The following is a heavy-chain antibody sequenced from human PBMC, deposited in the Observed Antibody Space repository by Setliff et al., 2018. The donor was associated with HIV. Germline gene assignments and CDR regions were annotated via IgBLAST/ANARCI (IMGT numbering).Heavy chain of an antibody. J-gene: IGHJ6*03. V-gene: IGHV4-38-2*01. CDR1: GYSISSGYY. CDR2: IYHSGST. CDR3: ARTLSTMVKTDGYYDYYYMDV. D-gene: IGHD3-10*01. Sequence: SETLSLTCAVSGYSISSGYYWGWIRQPPGKGLEWIGSIYHSGSTYDSPSLKSRVTISVDTSKNQFSLKLSSVTAADTAIYYCARTLSTMVKTDGYYDYYYMDVWGKGTTVTVSS.